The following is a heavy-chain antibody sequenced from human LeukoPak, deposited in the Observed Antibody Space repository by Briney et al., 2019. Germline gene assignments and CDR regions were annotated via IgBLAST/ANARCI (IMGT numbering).Heavy chain of an antibody. CDR3: ARDVGGVINSLDY. Sequence: TGGSLRLSCAASGFTFSSYAMHWVRQAPGKGLEWVAVISYDGSNKYYADSVKGRFTISRDNSKNTLYLLMNSLRAEDTAVYYCARDVGGVINSLDYWGQGTLVTVSS. J-gene: IGHJ4*02. V-gene: IGHV3-30*04. CDR1: GFTFSSYA. CDR2: ISYDGSNK. D-gene: IGHD3-10*01.